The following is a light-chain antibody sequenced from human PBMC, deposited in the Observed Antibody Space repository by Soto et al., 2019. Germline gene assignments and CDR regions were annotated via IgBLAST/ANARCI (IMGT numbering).Light chain of an antibody. Sequence: QSALTQPASVSGSPGQSITISCTGTSSDVGGYNYVSWYQQHPGEAPKLMIYEVSNRPSGVSNRFSGSKSGKTASLTISGLQAEDEADYYCSSYTSSSTYVFGTGTKVTVL. J-gene: IGLJ1*01. V-gene: IGLV2-14*01. CDR3: SSYTSSSTYV. CDR1: SSDVGGYNY. CDR2: EVS.